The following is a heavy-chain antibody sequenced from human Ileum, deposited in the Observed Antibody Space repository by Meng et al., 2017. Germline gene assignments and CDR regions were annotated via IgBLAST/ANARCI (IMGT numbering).Heavy chain of an antibody. V-gene: IGHV7-4-1*02. CDR1: RYTFTNYD. Sequence: QVHLVQSGSELKKPGASVKVSCKASRYTFTNYDINLVRQAPGQGLEWMGWINTNTGNPTYAQGFTGRFVFSLDTSVNTAHLQISTLTAEDTAVYYCATSGGGFDYWGQGALVTVSS. CDR2: INTNTGNP. D-gene: IGHD1-26*01. CDR3: ATSGGGFDY. J-gene: IGHJ4*02.